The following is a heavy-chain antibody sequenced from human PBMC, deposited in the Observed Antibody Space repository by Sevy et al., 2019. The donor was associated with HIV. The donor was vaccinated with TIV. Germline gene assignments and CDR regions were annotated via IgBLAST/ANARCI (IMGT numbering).Heavy chain of an antibody. Sequence: GGSLRLSCAASGFTFSSYGMNWVRQAPGKGLEWVAVIWSDGSNKYYADSVKGRLTISRDNSKDTLYLEMNSLRTEDTAVYYRTSNGRGLPYCGGDCQNAEYFQHWGQGTLVTVSS. CDR2: IWSDGSNK. D-gene: IGHD2-21*01. CDR3: TSNGRGLPYCGGDCQNAEYFQH. J-gene: IGHJ1*01. CDR1: GFTFSSYG. V-gene: IGHV3-33*08.